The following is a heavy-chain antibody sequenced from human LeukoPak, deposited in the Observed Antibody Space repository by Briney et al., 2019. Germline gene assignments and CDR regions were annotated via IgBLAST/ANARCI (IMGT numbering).Heavy chain of an antibody. V-gene: IGHV3-23*01. CDR1: GFTFSNSA. J-gene: IGHJ4*02. CDR3: AKGPHVGSGYHPDY. CDR2: ITGSDDRT. D-gene: IGHD3-22*01. Sequence: QPGGSLRLSCAASGFTFSNSAMTWVRQAPGKGLEWVSTITGSDDRTYYADSVKGRFTISRDYSRNTLHFQMNSLRVEDTAMYYCAKGPHVGSGYHPDYWGQGTLVTVSS.